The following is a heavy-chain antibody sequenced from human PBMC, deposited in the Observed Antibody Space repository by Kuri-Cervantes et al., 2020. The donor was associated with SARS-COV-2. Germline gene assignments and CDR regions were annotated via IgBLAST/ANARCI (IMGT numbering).Heavy chain of an antibody. V-gene: IGHV3-48*04. J-gene: IGHJ6*02. CDR3: TRDQRSGNMDV. Sequence: GGSLRLSCAASGFTFSSYAMSWVRQAPGKGLEWVSYIHNSLDVIYYADSVRGRFTISRDNARNSLYLQMNSLRVDDTAVYYCTRDQRSGNMDVWGQGTTVTVSS. D-gene: IGHD6-25*01. CDR2: IHNSLDVI. CDR1: GFTFSSYA.